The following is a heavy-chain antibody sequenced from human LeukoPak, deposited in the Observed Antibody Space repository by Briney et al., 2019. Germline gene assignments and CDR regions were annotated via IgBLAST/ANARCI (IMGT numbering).Heavy chain of an antibody. V-gene: IGHV1-69*06. CDR1: GGTFSSYA. D-gene: IGHD2-21*02. CDR3: ARCGRGDCSKNWFDP. J-gene: IGHJ5*02. CDR2: IIPIFGTA. Sequence: GASVKVSCKPSGGTFSSYAISWVRQAPGQGLEWMGGIIPIFGTANYAQKFQGRVTITADKSTSTAYMELSSLRSEDTAVYYCARCGRGDCSKNWFDPWGQGTLVTVSS.